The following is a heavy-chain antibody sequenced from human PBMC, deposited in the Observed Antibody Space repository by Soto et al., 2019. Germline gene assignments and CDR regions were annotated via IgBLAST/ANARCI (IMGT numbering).Heavy chain of an antibody. CDR2: FYYTGSI. D-gene: IGHD3-22*01. J-gene: IGHJ4*02. V-gene: IGHV4-61*01. CDR3: ARSMFYSDGSNYSPFDY. Sequence: TLSLTCTVSGGSVSSGNYYWSWIRQPPGEGLEWIGYFYYTGSINYNPSLKSRVTISIDASKNQFSLRLSSVTAADTAVYYCARSMFYSDGSNYSPFDYWGQGTLVTVSS. CDR1: GGSVSSGNYY.